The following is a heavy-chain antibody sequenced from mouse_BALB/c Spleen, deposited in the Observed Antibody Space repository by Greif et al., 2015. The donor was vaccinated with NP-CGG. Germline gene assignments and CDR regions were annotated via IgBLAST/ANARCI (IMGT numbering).Heavy chain of an antibody. V-gene: IGHV1-77*01. J-gene: IGHJ4*01. Sequence: ESGAELARPGDSVKLSCKASGYTFTDYYINWVKQRTGQGLEWIGEIYPGSGNTYYNEKFKGKATLTADKSSSTAYMQLSSLTSEDSAVYFCARKGVRRAMDYWGQGTSVTVSS. CDR3: ARKGVRRAMDY. CDR2: IYPGSGNT. D-gene: IGHD2-14*01. CDR1: GYTFTDYY.